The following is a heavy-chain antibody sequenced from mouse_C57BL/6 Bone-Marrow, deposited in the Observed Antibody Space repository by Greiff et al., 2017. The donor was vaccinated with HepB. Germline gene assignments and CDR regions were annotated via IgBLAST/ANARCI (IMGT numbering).Heavy chain of an antibody. J-gene: IGHJ3*01. CDR3: ARIAAVDWFAY. D-gene: IGHD1-1*01. CDR2: IWWGDDK. CDR1: GFSLSTFGMG. V-gene: IGHV8-8*01. Sequence: QVQLKESGPGILQPSQTLSLTCSFSGFSLSTFGMGVGWIRQPSGQGLEWLANIWWGDDKYYNPALKSRLTISKDTSNNQVFLMIAQVDTADTAAYYGARIAAVDWFAYWGQGTLVTVSA.